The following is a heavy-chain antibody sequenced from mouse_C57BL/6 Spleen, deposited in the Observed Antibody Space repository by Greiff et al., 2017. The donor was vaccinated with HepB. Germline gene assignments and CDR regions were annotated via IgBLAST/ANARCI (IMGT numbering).Heavy chain of an antibody. CDR2: ISSGSSTI. CDR3: ARETGYYEEEYFDY. CDR1: GFTFSDYG. V-gene: IGHV5-17*01. Sequence: EVQVVESGGGLVKPGGSLKLSCAASGFTFSDYGMHWVRQAPEKGLEWVAYISSGSSTIYYADTVKGRFTISRDTAKNTLFLQMTSLRSEDTAMYYCARETGYYEEEYFDYWGQGTTLTVSS. D-gene: IGHD2-3*01. J-gene: IGHJ2*01.